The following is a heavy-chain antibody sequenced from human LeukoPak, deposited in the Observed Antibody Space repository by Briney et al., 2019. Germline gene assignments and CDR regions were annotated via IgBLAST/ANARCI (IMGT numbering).Heavy chain of an antibody. CDR3: ARGAYGDYDS. V-gene: IGHV3-23*01. CDR1: AFTFSSYA. J-gene: IGHJ5*01. D-gene: IGHD4-17*01. CDR2: ISACDDST. Sequence: GGSLRLSCAASAFTFSSYAMSWGRQAPGKGLEWGSAISACDDSTYYADPVQGRFTISRDNSKTTLFLQMSGLRAEDTAVYFCARGAYGDYDSWGQGTLVTVSS.